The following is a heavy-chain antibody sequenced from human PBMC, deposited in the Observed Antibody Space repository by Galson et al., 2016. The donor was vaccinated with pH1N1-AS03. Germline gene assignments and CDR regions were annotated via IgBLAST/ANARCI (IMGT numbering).Heavy chain of an antibody. Sequence: SLRLSCAASGFAFSSYAMSWVRQAQGKGLEWVSAISASGGGTYYADSVKGRFTISRDNSKNTLYLQMNSLRAEDTALYYCAKEEAAAAPEGAMDVWGQGATVTVSS. D-gene: IGHD2-15*01. CDR2: ISASGGGT. J-gene: IGHJ6*02. V-gene: IGHV3-23*01. CDR3: AKEEAAAAPEGAMDV. CDR1: GFAFSSYA.